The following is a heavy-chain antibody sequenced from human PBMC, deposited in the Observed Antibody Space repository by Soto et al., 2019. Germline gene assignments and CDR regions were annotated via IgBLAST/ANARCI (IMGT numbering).Heavy chain of an antibody. CDR2: IRSKTYGGTT. J-gene: IGHJ4*02. V-gene: IGHV3-49*03. Sequence: GGSLRLSCTTSGFTFGDCYISWFRQAPGKGLEWVGFIRSKTYGGTTDYAASVKGRFTISRDDSKSIAYLQMNSLKTEDTAVYFCTSAPIGTSLTFWGQGNLVTVSS. CDR1: GFTFGDCY. D-gene: IGHD1-26*01. CDR3: TSAPIGTSLTF.